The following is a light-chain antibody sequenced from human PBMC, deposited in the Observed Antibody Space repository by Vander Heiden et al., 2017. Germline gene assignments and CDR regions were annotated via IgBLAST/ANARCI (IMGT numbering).Light chain of an antibody. CDR2: DVS. Sequence: QSALTQPTSVSGPPGQSITSSCTGTNSDVGGYNYVSWYQQHPGKAPKLMIYDVSNRPSGVSNRVSGSKSGNTASLTISGLQAEDEADYYCSSYTSSSTEVFGGGTKLTVL. CDR1: NSDVGGYNY. CDR3: SSYTSSSTEV. J-gene: IGLJ2*01. V-gene: IGLV2-14*01.